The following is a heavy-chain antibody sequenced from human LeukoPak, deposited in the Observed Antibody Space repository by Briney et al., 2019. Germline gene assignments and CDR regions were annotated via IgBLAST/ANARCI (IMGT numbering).Heavy chain of an antibody. CDR3: AKDVRGYNRPIDH. D-gene: IGHD3-10*02. V-gene: IGHV3-23*01. CDR2: IGGGGDST. J-gene: IGHJ4*02. Sequence: GGSLRLSCAASGFTFNSYAMNWVRQAPGKGLEWVSVIGGGGDSTYYADSVKGRFTISRDNSKNTLYLQMNSLRAEDTAIYYCAKDVRGYNRPIDHWGQGTLVAVSS. CDR1: GFTFNSYA.